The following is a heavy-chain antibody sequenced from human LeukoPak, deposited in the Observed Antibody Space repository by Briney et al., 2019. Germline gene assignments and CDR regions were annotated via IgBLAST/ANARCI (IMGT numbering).Heavy chain of an antibody. CDR1: GGSFSGYY. D-gene: IGHD3-3*01. CDR3: ARGGRFTICGWLGWFDP. CDR2: INHSGST. J-gene: IGHJ5*02. V-gene: IGHV4-34*01. Sequence: SETLSLTCAVYGGSFSGYYWSWIRQPPGKGLEWIGEINHSGSTNYNPSLKSRVTISVDTSKNQFSLKLSSVTAADTAVYYCARGGRFTICGWLGWFDPWGQGTLVTVSS.